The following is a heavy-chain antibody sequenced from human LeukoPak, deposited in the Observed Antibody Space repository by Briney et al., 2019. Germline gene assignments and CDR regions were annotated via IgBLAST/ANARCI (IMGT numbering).Heavy chain of an antibody. V-gene: IGHV5-51*01. J-gene: IGHJ3*02. CDR1: GYSFTSYW. Sequence: GEPLKISCKGSGYSFTSYWIGWVRPMPGKGLEWMGIIYPGDSDTRYSPSFQGQVTISADKSISTAYLQWSSLKASDTAMYYCATARGYSYGGGAFDIWGQGTMVTVSS. CDR2: IYPGDSDT. D-gene: IGHD5-18*01. CDR3: ATARGYSYGGGAFDI.